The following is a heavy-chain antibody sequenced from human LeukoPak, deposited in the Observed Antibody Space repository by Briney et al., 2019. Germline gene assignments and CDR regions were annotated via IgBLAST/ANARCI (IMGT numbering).Heavy chain of an antibody. Sequence: SETLSLTCTVSGGSISNYYWSWVRQAPGKGLEWIGYIHYSGSTNYNPSLKSRVTISVDTSKNQFSLNLRSVTAADTAVYYCARADNSHYPMDYGGQGTLVTVSS. CDR1: GGSISNYY. CDR3: ARADNSHYPMDY. CDR2: IHYSGST. V-gene: IGHV4-59*01. J-gene: IGHJ4*02. D-gene: IGHD2/OR15-2a*01.